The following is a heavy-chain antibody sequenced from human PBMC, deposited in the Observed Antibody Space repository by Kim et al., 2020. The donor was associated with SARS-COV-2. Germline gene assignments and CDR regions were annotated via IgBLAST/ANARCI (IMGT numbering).Heavy chain of an antibody. CDR1: GFTFDDYA. Sequence: GGSLRLSCAASGFTFDDYAMHWVRQAPGKGLEWVSGISWNSGSIGYADSVKGRFTISRDNAKNSLYLQMNSLRAEDTALYYCAKDRFPYGSGSYPNWFDPWGQGTLVTVSS. J-gene: IGHJ5*02. V-gene: IGHV3-9*01. CDR2: ISWNSGSI. CDR3: AKDRFPYGSGSYPNWFDP. D-gene: IGHD3-10*01.